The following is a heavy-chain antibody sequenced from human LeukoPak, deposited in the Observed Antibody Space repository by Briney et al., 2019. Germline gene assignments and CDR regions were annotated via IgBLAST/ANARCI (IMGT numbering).Heavy chain of an antibody. D-gene: IGHD3-10*01. Sequence: ASVKVSCKASGYTFTSYDINWVRQATGQGLEWMGWMNPNSGNTGYAQKFQGRVTITRNTSISTAYMELSSLRSEDTAVYYCARVCCYFDSGSKPNRLDPWGQGTLVTVSP. CDR3: ARVCCYFDSGSKPNRLDP. CDR1: GYTFTSYD. V-gene: IGHV1-8*03. CDR2: MNPNSGNT. J-gene: IGHJ5*02.